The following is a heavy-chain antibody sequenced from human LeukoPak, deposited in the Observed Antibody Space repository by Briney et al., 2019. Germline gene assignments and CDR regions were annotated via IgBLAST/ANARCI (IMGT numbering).Heavy chain of an antibody. CDR1: GFTFSNAW. J-gene: IGHJ4*02. CDR3: TSEYYYGSGSYYNVDY. Sequence: GGSLRLSCAASGFTFSNAWMSWVRQAPGKGLEWVGRIESKTDGGTTDYAAPVKGRFTISRDDSKNTLYLQMNSLKTEDTAVYYCTSEYYYGSGSYYNVDYWGQGTLVTVSS. V-gene: IGHV3-15*04. D-gene: IGHD3-10*01. CDR2: IESKTDGGTT.